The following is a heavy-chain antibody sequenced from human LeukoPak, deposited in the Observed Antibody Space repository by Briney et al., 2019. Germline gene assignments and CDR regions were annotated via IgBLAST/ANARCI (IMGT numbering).Heavy chain of an antibody. CDR2: FDPEDGET. D-gene: IGHD3-10*01. Sequence: ASVKVSCKVSGYTLTELSVHWVRQAPGKGLEWMGGFDPEDGETIYAQKFQGRVTMTEDTSTDTAYMELSSLRSEDTAVYYCATGWIRGGYFWFDPWGQGTLVTVSS. CDR1: GYTLTELS. CDR3: ATGWIRGGYFWFDP. J-gene: IGHJ5*02. V-gene: IGHV1-24*01.